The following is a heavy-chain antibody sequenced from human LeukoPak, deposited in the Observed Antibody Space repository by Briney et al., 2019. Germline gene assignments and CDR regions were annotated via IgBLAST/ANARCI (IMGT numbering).Heavy chain of an antibody. Sequence: GGSLRLSCAASGFTFSSYGMHWVRQAPGRGLEWVAVISYDETNKYYADSVKGRFTISRDNSKNTLYLQMNSLRAEDTAVYYCAREYYDFWSGYYARLDYWGQGTLVTVSS. CDR3: AREYYDFWSGYYARLDY. V-gene: IGHV3-30*03. CDR1: GFTFSSYG. D-gene: IGHD3-3*01. J-gene: IGHJ4*02. CDR2: ISYDETNK.